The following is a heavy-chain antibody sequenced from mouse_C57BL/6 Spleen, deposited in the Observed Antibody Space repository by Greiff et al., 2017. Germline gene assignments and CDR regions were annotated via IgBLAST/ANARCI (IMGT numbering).Heavy chain of an antibody. CDR1: GFNIKDDY. V-gene: IGHV14-4*01. D-gene: IGHD1-1*01. Sequence: VQLQHSGAELVRPGASVKLSCTASGFNIKDDYMHWVKQRPEQGLEWIGWIDPENGDTEYASKFQGKATITADTSSNTAYLQLSSLTSEDTAVYYCTTGDYGSSYNYYAMDYWGQGTSVTVSS. CDR2: IDPENGDT. J-gene: IGHJ4*01. CDR3: TTGDYGSSYNYYAMDY.